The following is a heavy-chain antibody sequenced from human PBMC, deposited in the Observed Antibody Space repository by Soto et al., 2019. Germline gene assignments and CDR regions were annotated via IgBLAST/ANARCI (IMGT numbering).Heavy chain of an antibody. J-gene: IGHJ5*02. CDR2: ISAGSSNI. CDR1: GFTFRTYY. V-gene: IGHV3-21*01. CDR3: ARQYPSSSRNFDP. Sequence: EVELVESGGGLVKTGGSLTLSCAASGFTFRTYYMIWVRQAPGKGLEWVSSISAGSSNIYYAHSVKGRFTISRDNAKNSLYLQINSLRAEDTAVYYCARQYPSSSRNFDPWGQGTLVTVSS. D-gene: IGHD6-6*01.